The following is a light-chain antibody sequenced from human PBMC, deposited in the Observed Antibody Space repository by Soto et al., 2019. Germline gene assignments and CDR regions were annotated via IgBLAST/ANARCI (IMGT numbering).Light chain of an antibody. CDR3: QQYPNLWT. Sequence: EIVMTQSPATLSVSPGERATLSCRASQSVSSNLAWYQQKPGQAPRLLIYGASTRATGIPARFSGSGSGTEFTLTIGSLQSEDSAVYYCQQYPNLWTFGQGTKVDIK. V-gene: IGKV3D-15*01. CDR1: QSVSSN. J-gene: IGKJ1*01. CDR2: GAS.